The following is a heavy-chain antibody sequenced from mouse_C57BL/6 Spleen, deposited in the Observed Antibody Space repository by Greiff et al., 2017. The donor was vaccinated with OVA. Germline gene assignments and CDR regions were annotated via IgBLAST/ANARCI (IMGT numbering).Heavy chain of an antibody. J-gene: IGHJ3*01. CDR1: GYTFTDYY. CDR3: ARKDSSGYVGFAY. CDR2: INPNNGGT. Sequence: VQLQQSGPELVKPGASVKISCKASGYTFTDYYMNWVKQSHGKSLEWIGDINPNNGGTSYNQKFKGKATLTVDKSSSTAYMELRSLTSEDSAVYYCARKDSSGYVGFAYWGQGTLVTVSA. D-gene: IGHD3-2*02. V-gene: IGHV1-26*01.